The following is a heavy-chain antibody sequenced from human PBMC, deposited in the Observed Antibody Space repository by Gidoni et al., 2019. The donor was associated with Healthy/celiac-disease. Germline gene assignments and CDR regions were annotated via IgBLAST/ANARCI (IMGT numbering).Heavy chain of an antibody. CDR3: TSRGRRGCSGGSCYPTGDYYYYYMDV. CDR2: IRSKANSYVT. D-gene: IGHD2-15*01. J-gene: IGHJ6*03. V-gene: IGHV3-73*02. Sequence: DVQLVLSGGRFVQPGGSLKLSFAAPGFTLSGSAVASGLPACGYGLEWVGRIRSKANSYVTAYAASVKGRFTSSRDDSKNKAYLQMNSLKTEDTAVYYCTSRGRRGCSGGSCYPTGDYYYYYMDVWGKGTTVTVSS. CDR1: GFTLSGSA.